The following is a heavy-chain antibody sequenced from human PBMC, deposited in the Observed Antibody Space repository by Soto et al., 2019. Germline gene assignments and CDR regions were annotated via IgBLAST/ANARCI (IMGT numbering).Heavy chain of an antibody. J-gene: IGHJ4*02. CDR3: ARAYSYGNRAFDY. Sequence: QVQLQESGPGLVKPSGTLSLTCAVSGGSISSSNWWSWVRQPPGKGLEWIGEIYHSGSTNYNPYLKSRVTISVDKSTNQYSLKLSSVTAADTAVYYCARAYSYGNRAFDYWGQGTLVTVSS. D-gene: IGHD5-18*01. CDR2: IYHSGST. CDR1: GGSISSSNW. V-gene: IGHV4-4*02.